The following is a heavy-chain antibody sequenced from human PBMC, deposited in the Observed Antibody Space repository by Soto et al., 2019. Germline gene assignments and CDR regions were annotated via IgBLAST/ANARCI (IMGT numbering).Heavy chain of an antibody. J-gene: IGHJ6*02. CDR2: ISSDGDTI. Sequence: EVHLIESGGGWVQPGTSLRVSRAASGFTFHEYAMHWVRQAPGKGLEWVSGISSDGDTIAYADSVQGRFTVFRDNAKNSLYLQMNSLRAEDTALYYCTKGGYDLIYYFGMDVWGQGTTVTVSS. V-gene: IGHV3-9*01. D-gene: IGHD5-12*01. CDR1: GFTFHEYA. CDR3: TKGGYDLIYYFGMDV.